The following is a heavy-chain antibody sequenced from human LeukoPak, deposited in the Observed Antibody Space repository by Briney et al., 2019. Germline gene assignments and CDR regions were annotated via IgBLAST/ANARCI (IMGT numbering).Heavy chain of an antibody. Sequence: PGGSLRLSCAASGFTFSSDAMSWVRQAPGKGLEWVSAISGSGGSTYYADSVKGRFTISRDNSKNTLYLQMNSLRAEDTAVYYCAKDEYYYDSSGYYSGYFDYWGQGTLVTVSS. J-gene: IGHJ4*02. CDR3: AKDEYYYDSSGYYSGYFDY. CDR1: GFTFSSDA. V-gene: IGHV3-23*01. D-gene: IGHD3-22*01. CDR2: ISGSGGST.